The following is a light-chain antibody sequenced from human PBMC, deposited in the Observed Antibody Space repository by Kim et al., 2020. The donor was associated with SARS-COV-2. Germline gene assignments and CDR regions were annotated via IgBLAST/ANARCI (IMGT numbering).Light chain of an antibody. CDR2: GAS. CDR3: QQYNNWPT. CDR1: QSVSSN. J-gene: IGKJ1*01. V-gene: IGKV3-15*01. Sequence: EIVMTQSQATLSVSPGEKATLSCRASQSVSSNLAWFQQKPGQAPRLLIYGASTRATGIPARFSGSGSGTEFTLTISSLQSEDFAVYHCQQYNNWPTFGQGTKVDIK.